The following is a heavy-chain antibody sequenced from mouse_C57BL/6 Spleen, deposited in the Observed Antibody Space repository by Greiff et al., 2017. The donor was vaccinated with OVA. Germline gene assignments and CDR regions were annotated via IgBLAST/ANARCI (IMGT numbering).Heavy chain of an antibody. J-gene: IGHJ2*01. CDR1: GYTFTSYW. D-gene: IGHD4-1*01. V-gene: IGHV1-55*01. CDR2: IYPGSGST. CDR3: ARWGPYWFDY. Sequence: QVQLKEPGAELVKPGASVKMSCKASGYTFTSYWITWVKQRPGQGLEWIGDIYPGSGSTNYNEKFKSKATLTVDTSSSTAYMQLSSLTSADSAVYYCARWGPYWFDYWGQGTTLTVSA.